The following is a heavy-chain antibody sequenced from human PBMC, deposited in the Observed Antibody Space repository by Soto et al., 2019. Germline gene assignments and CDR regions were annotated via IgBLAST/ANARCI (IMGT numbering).Heavy chain of an antibody. CDR1: GYTFTRYD. CDR3: ARGSLTYYFDS. V-gene: IGHV1-8*01. J-gene: IGHJ4*02. CDR2: MNPNSGNT. D-gene: IGHD2-2*01. Sequence: GASVKVSWKASGYTFTRYDINWVRQATGQGLEWMGWMNPNSGNTGYAQKFQGRVTMTRNTSISTAYMELSSLRSEVTAVYYCARGSLTYYFDSWGQGTLVTVSS.